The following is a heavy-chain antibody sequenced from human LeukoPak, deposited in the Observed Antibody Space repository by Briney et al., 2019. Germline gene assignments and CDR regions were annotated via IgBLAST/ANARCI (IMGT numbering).Heavy chain of an antibody. D-gene: IGHD4-17*01. V-gene: IGHV3-21*01. CDR3: ARGHTAVTRHFDF. CDR2: ISSGSSAI. J-gene: IGHJ4*02. CDR1: GFTFTTYS. Sequence: GGSLRLSCEASGFTFTTYSMTWVRQAPGRGLEWVSIISSGSSAIFSADALKGRFTISRDDAKNLLYLDMSSLRAEDTAVYYCARGHTAVTRHFDFWGQGTLVTVSS.